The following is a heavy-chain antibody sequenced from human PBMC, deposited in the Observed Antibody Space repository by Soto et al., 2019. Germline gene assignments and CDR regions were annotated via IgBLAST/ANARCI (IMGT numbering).Heavy chain of an antibody. CDR3: ARTVDTTTDYYYYGMDV. CDR1: GGSISSYY. CDR2: IYNSGST. Sequence: PSETLSLTCTVSGGSISSYYWSWIRQPPGQGLGWIGYIYNSGSTNYNPSLKRRVTISADTSTNQFSLKLRSVSAADTAVYYCARTVDTTTDYYYYGMDVWGQGTTVTVSS. V-gene: IGHV4-59*01. J-gene: IGHJ6*02. D-gene: IGHD5-18*01.